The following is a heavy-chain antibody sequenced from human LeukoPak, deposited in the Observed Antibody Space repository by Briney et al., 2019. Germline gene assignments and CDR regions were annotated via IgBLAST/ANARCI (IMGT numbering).Heavy chain of an antibody. CDR1: GFTFSSYW. D-gene: IGHD2-2*01. CDR2: IKQDGSEK. V-gene: IGHV3-7*03. J-gene: IGHJ4*02. Sequence: GGSLRLSCAASGFTFSSYWMSWVRQAPGKGLEWVANIKQDGSEKYYVDSVKSRFTISRDNAKNSLYLQMNSLRAEDTAVYYCARLSTSGYCSSTSCYEKFFDYWGQGTLVTVSS. CDR3: ARLSTSGYCSSTSCYEKFFDY.